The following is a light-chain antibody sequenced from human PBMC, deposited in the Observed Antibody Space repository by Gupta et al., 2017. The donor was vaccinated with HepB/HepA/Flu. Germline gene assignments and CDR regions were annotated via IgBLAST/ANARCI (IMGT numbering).Light chain of an antibody. Sequence: SCELTQPPSVSMSPGQTAKITCSGDALPKQFAYWYQQKPGQAPVLLIFKDTERPSGIPDRFSGSNSGTTDTLTISRVQAEDEADYYCQSADDSGTLWVFGGGTKLTVL. J-gene: IGLJ3*02. CDR1: ALPKQF. CDR3: QSADDSGTLWV. CDR2: KDT. V-gene: IGLV3-25*03.